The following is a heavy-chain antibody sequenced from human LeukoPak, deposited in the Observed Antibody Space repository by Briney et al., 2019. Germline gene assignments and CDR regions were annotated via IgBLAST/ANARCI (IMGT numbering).Heavy chain of an antibody. Sequence: GGSLRLSCAASGFTFSDYYMSWIRQAPGKGLEWVSYISSSSSTIYYADSVKGRFTISRDNAKNSLYLQMNSLRAEDTAVYYCARDRYYGSGSYSTPRGWFDPWGQGTLVTVSS. V-gene: IGHV3-11*04. CDR3: ARDRYYGSGSYSTPRGWFDP. J-gene: IGHJ5*02. D-gene: IGHD3-10*01. CDR2: ISSSSSTI. CDR1: GFTFSDYY.